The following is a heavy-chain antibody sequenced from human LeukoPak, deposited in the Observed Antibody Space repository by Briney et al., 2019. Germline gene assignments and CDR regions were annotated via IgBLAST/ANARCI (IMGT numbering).Heavy chain of an antibody. CDR2: IYPGDSDT. J-gene: IGHJ4*02. CDR1: GYSFTSYW. Sequence: GESLKISCKGSGYSFTSYWIGWVRQMPGKGLEWMGIIYPGDSDTRYSPSFQGQVTISADKSISTAYLQWSSLKASDTAMYYCARQVAAAGNRYYFDYWGQGTLVTVSS. V-gene: IGHV5-51*01. D-gene: IGHD6-13*01. CDR3: ARQVAAAGNRYYFDY.